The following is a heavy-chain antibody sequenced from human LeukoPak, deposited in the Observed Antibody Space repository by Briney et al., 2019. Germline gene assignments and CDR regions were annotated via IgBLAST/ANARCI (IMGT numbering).Heavy chain of an antibody. J-gene: IGHJ4*02. CDR3: ARVRDGLNYGPFDY. D-gene: IGHD5-24*01. V-gene: IGHV1-2*02. CDR1: GYTFTGYY. Sequence: ASVKVSCKASGYTFTGYYMHWVRQAPGQGLEWMGWINPNSGGTNYAQKFQGRVTMTRDTSISTAYMELSRLRSDDTAVYYCARVRDGLNYGPFDYWGQGTLVTVSS. CDR2: INPNSGGT.